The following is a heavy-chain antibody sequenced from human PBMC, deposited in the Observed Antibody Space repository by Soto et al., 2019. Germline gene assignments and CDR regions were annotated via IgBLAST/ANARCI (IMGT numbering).Heavy chain of an antibody. D-gene: IGHD6-13*01. Sequence: GASVKVSCKASGGTFSSYAISWVRQAPGQGLEWMGGIIPIFGTANYAQKFQGRVTITADKSTSTAYMELSSLRSEDTAVYYCALVAAAGTGWFDPWGQGTLVTVSS. CDR2: IIPIFGTA. CDR3: ALVAAAGTGWFDP. CDR1: GGTFSSYA. J-gene: IGHJ5*02. V-gene: IGHV1-69*06.